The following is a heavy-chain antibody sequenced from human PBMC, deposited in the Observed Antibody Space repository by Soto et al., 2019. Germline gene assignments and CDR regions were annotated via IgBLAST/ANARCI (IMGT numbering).Heavy chain of an antibody. CDR1: GYTFTSYG. D-gene: IGHD3-16*02. J-gene: IGHJ3*02. CDR3: ARDLDDYVWGSYPSPDSFDI. CDR2: ISAYNGNT. V-gene: IGHV1-18*01. Sequence: ASEKVSCKASGYTFTSYGISWVRQAPGQGLEWMGWISAYNGNTKYAQKLQGRVTMTTDTSTRTAYMELRSLRSDDTAVYYCARDLDDYVWGSYPSPDSFDIWGQGTMVTVSS.